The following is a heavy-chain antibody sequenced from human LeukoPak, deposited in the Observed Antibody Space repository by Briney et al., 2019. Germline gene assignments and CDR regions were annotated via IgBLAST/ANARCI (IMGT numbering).Heavy chain of an antibody. Sequence: PSETLSLTCAVSGGSISSSNWWSWVRQPPGKGLEWIGEIYHSGSTNYNPSLKSRVTISVDKSKNQFSLKLSSVTAADTAVYYCARSGSYTYYYYMDVWGKGTTVTVSS. J-gene: IGHJ6*03. CDR1: GGSISSSNW. CDR2: IYHSGST. CDR3: ARSGSYTYYYYMDV. D-gene: IGHD1-26*01. V-gene: IGHV4-4*02.